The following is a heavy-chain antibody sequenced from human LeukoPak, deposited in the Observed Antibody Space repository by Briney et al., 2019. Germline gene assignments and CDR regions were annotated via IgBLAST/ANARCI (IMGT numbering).Heavy chain of an antibody. V-gene: IGHV3-48*04. CDR3: ARDLNSITMVRGV. J-gene: IGHJ4*02. Sequence: GGSLRLSCAASGFTFSSYGISWVRQAPGKGLEWVSYISSSGSTIYYADSVKGRFTISRDNAKNSPYLQMNSLRAEDTAVYYCARDLNSITMVRGVWGQGTLVTVSS. D-gene: IGHD3-10*01. CDR1: GFTFSSYG. CDR2: ISSSGSTI.